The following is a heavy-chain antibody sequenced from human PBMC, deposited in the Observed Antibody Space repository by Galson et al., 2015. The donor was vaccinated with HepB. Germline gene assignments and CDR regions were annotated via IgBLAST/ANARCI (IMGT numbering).Heavy chain of an antibody. D-gene: IGHD3-10*01. CDR1: GFTFSSYA. J-gene: IGHJ4*02. CDR3: AKAGYPYGSETYCDY. Sequence: SLRLSCAASGFTFSSYAMHWVRQAPGKGLEWVAVISYDGSNKYYADSVKGRFTISRDNSNNTLFLQMSSLRDEDTALYYCAKAGYPYGSETYCDYWGQGTLVSVSS. CDR2: ISYDGSNK. V-gene: IGHV3-30-3*01.